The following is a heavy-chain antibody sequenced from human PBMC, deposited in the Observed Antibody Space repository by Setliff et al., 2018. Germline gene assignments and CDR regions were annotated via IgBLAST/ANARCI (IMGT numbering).Heavy chain of an antibody. J-gene: IGHJ6*02. CDR3: ARDQWVRSPPLYFSYSMDV. CDR1: GESFSNNY. CDR2: SDHGGNT. D-gene: IGHD5-12*01. V-gene: IGHV4-34*01. Sequence: SETLSLTCSVYGESFSNNYWSWIRQSPGKGLEWIGESDHGGNTTIHPSLKSRLTMSVDTSKNQFSLKLTSVTAADTAVYYCARDQWVRSPPLYFSYSMDVWGQGTTVTVS.